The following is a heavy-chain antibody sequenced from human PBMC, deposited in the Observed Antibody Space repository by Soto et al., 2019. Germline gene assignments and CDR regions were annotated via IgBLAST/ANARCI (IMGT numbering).Heavy chain of an antibody. CDR1: GYTFTSYG. D-gene: IGHD3-3*01. CDR2: ISAYNGNT. J-gene: IGHJ5*02. CDR3: ARDSSLTIFGVVTPRFDP. V-gene: IGHV1-18*01. Sequence: QVQLVQSGAEVKKPGASVKVSCKASGYTFTSYGISWVRQAPGQGLEWMGWISAYNGNTNYAQKLQGRVTMTTDTATSTAYMELRSRRSADTAVYYCARDSSLTIFGVVTPRFDPWGQGTLVTVSS.